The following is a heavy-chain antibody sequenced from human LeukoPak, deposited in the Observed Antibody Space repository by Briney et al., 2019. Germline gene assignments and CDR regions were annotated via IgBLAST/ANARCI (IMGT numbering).Heavy chain of an antibody. Sequence: SETLSLTCTVSGGSISSYYWSWIRQPPGKGLEWIGYIYYSGSTNYNPSLKSRVTISVDTSKNQFSLKLSSVTAADTAVYYCAASIAVAGTWWFDPWGQGTLVTVSS. J-gene: IGHJ5*02. CDR2: IYYSGST. D-gene: IGHD6-19*01. V-gene: IGHV4-59*01. CDR3: AASIAVAGTWWFDP. CDR1: GGSISSYY.